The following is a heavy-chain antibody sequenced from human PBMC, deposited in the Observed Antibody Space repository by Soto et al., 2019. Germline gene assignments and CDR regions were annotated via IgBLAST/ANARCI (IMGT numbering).Heavy chain of an antibody. CDR1: GGSISSYD. CDR3: AREVSHGDYGY. D-gene: IGHD4-17*01. Sequence: SETLSLTGTVSGGSISSYDCSWIRQPPWKGLEWIGYIYYSGSTNYNPSLKSRVTISVDTSKNQFSLKLSSVTAADTAVYYCAREVSHGDYGYGGQETLVKVSS. V-gene: IGHV4-59*01. CDR2: IYYSGST. J-gene: IGHJ4*02.